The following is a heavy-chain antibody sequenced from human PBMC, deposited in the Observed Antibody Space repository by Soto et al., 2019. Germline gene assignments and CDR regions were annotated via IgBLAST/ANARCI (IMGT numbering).Heavy chain of an antibody. CDR3: ASSGFSGYGDYVCFDY. CDR1: GYTFTSYG. CDR2: ISAYNGNT. V-gene: IGHV1-18*01. J-gene: IGHJ4*02. D-gene: IGHD4-17*01. Sequence: ASVKVSCKASGYTFTSYGISWVRQAPGQGLEWMGWISAYNGNTNYAQKLQGRVTMTTDTSTSTAYMELRSLRSDDTAVYYCASSGFSGYGDYVCFDYWGQGTLVTVSS.